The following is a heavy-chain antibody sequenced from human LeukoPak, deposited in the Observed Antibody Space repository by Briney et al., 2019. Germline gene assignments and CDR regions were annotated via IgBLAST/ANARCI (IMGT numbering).Heavy chain of an antibody. D-gene: IGHD2-21*01. V-gene: IGHV1-18*01. CDR3: ARGDGGHGVDFDY. J-gene: IGHJ4*02. CDR2: ISPYNGEA. CDR1: GYTFFTYG. Sequence: ASVKVSCKASGYTFFTYGVLWVRQAPGQGLEWMGWISPYNGEAKYAQALQGRVTITIDTSTSTAFMELRSLRSDDTAVYYCARGDGGHGVDFDYWGQGTLVTVSS.